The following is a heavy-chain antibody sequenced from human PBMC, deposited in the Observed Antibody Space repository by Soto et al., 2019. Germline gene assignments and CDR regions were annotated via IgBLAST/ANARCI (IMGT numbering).Heavy chain of an antibody. CDR2: VFYTGST. CDR3: ARSYSGTFYGYDT. J-gene: IGHJ5*02. V-gene: IGHV4-59*01. D-gene: IGHD1-26*01. CDR1: GGSISSYH. Sequence: PSETLSLTCTVSGGSISSYHWSWIRQSPGKGLEWIGYVFYTGSTKYNPALKRRVTISVDTSKNQFSLKLSSVSAADTGLYYCARSYSGTFYGYDTWGQGIQVTVSS.